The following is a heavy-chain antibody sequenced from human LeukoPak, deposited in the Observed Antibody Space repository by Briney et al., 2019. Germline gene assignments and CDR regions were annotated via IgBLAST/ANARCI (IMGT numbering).Heavy chain of an antibody. CDR3: ARGGIIVGATGGLDY. Sequence: GGSLRLSCAASGFTFSTYAMHWVRQAPGKGLEYVSAISSNGGSTYYANSVKGRFTLSRDNSKNTLYLQMGSLRAEDMALYYCARGGIIVGATGGLDYWGQGTLVTVSS. J-gene: IGHJ4*02. D-gene: IGHD1-26*01. V-gene: IGHV3-64*01. CDR1: GFTFSTYA. CDR2: ISSNGGST.